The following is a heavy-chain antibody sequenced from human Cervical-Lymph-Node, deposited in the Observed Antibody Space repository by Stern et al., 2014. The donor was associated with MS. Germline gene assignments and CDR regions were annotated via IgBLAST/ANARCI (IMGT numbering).Heavy chain of an antibody. CDR3: ASGYRIFDY. CDR2: IHASRSA. CDR1: GGSISSGSDY. D-gene: IGHD5-18*01. V-gene: IGHV4-61*02. Sequence: QVQLQESGPGLVKPSQTLSLTCTVSGGSISSGSDYWSWIRQPVGKGLEWIGRIHASRSAFYTPSLKSRVTISTDTSMNQFSLELNSATAADTAIYYCASGYRIFDYWGQGILVTVSS. J-gene: IGHJ4*02.